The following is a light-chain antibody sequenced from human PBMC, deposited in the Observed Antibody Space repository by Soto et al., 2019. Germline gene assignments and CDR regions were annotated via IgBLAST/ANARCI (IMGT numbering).Light chain of an antibody. CDR2: EAS. J-gene: IGKJ1*01. V-gene: IGKV1-5*03. CDR1: QSISNF. CDR3: QRYNSASEM. Sequence: DIQMTQSPPTLSASVGDRVTITCRASQSISNFLAWYQQKPGKAPELLIYEASRLESGVPSRFGGSGSGTEFTLTISSLQPDDFATYYCQRYNSASEMFGQGTRWIS.